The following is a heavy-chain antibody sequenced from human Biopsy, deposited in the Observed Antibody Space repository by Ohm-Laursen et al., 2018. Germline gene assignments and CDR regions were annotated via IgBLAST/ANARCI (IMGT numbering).Heavy chain of an antibody. D-gene: IGHD3-10*01. CDR1: GFTFNNYG. CDR2: IKWNSGKI. CDR3: ARDTGTMVRGVLYQ. V-gene: IGHV3-9*01. J-gene: IGHJ4*02. Sequence: SLRLSCTASGFTFNNYGMQWVRQVPGKGLEWVSGIKWNSGKIDYADSVKGRFTISRDNAKNSLYPHMNSLRTEDSAFYYCARDTGTMVRGVLYQWGQGTQVTVSS.